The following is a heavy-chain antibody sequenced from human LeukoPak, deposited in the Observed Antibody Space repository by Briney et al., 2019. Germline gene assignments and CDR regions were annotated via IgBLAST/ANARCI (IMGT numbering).Heavy chain of an antibody. CDR3: ARNTAVAGRVVDY. V-gene: IGHV3-48*04. J-gene: IGHJ4*02. CDR2: ISSSSSTI. Sequence: GGSLRLSCAASGFTFSSCSMNWVRQAPGKGLEWVSYISSSSSTIYYADSVKGRFTISRDNAKNSLYLQMNSLRAEDTAVYYCARNTAVAGRVVDYWGQGTLVTVSS. D-gene: IGHD6-19*01. CDR1: GFTFSSCS.